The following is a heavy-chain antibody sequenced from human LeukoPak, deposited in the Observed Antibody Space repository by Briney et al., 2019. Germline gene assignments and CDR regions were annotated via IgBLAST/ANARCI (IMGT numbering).Heavy chain of an antibody. D-gene: IGHD2/OR15-2a*01. CDR2: ISDIGSI. Sequence: SETLSITCTVSGGSISSYYWSWIRQPPGKGLEWIAYISDIGSINYNPSLKSRVTISLDTSKNQFSLKLSSVTAADTAVYYCAGHHPRNTVDFWGQGTLVTVSS. CDR3: AGHHPRNTVDF. CDR1: GGSISSYY. V-gene: IGHV4-59*08. J-gene: IGHJ4*02.